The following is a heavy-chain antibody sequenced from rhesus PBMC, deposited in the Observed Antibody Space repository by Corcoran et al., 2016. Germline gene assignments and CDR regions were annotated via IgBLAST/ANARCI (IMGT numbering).Heavy chain of an antibody. CDR2: IHGNSRTT. Sequence: QVQLPESGPGLVKPSETLSLTCAVSGSSISSYWWTWIRQPPGKGLEWIGEIHGNSRTTYYSPSLISRVSISKDASKNQFSLKLSSLTAADTAVYYCASEFVSWGQGVLVTVSS. J-gene: IGHJ4*01. CDR3: ASEFVS. CDR1: GSSISSYW. V-gene: IGHV4-80*01.